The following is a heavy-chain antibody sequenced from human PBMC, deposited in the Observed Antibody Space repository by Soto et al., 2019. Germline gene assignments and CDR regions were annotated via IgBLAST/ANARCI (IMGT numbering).Heavy chain of an antibody. Sequence: QVQVVQSGAEVKKPGASVKVSCEASGYGFSNYGMSWVRQAPGQGLEWMGWISAYSGKTNYAQKFQGRVTMTTDTSTSTAYMELRSLRADDTAVYYCARDGGGGYGLEYWGQGTQVTVSS. D-gene: IGHD5-18*01. V-gene: IGHV1-18*01. CDR2: ISAYSGKT. CDR1: GYGFSNYG. J-gene: IGHJ4*02. CDR3: ARDGGGGYGLEY.